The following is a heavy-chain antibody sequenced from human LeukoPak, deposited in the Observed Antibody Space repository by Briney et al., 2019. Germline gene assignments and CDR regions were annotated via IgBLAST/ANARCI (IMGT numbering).Heavy chain of an antibody. J-gene: IGHJ4*02. CDR1: GGSINDAS. Sequence: SETLSLTCTVSGGSINDASWNWIRKPPGQGLEWIGYIYHSVGTNYNPSLKSRVTISLDTSKNQFSLKLSSVTAADTAVYYCARVGTYYRSLDYWGQGTLVTVSS. CDR2: IYHSVGT. V-gene: IGHV4-59*01. CDR3: ARVGTYYRSLDY. D-gene: IGHD3-10*01.